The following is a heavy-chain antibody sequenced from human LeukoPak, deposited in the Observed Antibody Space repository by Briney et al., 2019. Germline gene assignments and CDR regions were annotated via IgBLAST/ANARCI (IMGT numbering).Heavy chain of an antibody. CDR1: GGSISSSSYY. CDR3: ARAAPSAFYDY. Sequence: SETLSLTCTVSGGSISSSSYYWGWIRQPPGKGLEWIGSIYYSGSTYYNPSLKSRVTISVDTSKNQFSLKLSSVTAADTAVYYCARAAPSAFYDYWGQGTLVTVSS. V-gene: IGHV4-39*07. CDR2: IYYSGST. D-gene: IGHD3-3*01. J-gene: IGHJ4*02.